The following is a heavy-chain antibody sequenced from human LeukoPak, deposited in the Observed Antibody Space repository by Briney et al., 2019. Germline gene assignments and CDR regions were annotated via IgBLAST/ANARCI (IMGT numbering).Heavy chain of an antibody. V-gene: IGHV1-2*06. Sequence: ASVKVSCKASGYTFTNYHMHRVRQAPGQGLEWMGRIYPSSGGTNYAQKFQGRVTMTRDTSISTAYMELSRLRSDDTAVYYCARGGVNYYDSTPQILFDYWGQGTLVTVSS. CDR1: GYTFTNYH. D-gene: IGHD3-22*01. CDR3: ARGGVNYYDSTPQILFDY. CDR2: IYPSSGGT. J-gene: IGHJ4*02.